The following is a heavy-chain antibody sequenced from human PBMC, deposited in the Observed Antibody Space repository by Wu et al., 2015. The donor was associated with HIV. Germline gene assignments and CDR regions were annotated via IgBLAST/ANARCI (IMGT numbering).Heavy chain of an antibody. J-gene: IGHJ1*01. CDR1: GYSLIKLS. CDR2: FDPEDDKI. V-gene: IGHV1-24*01. Sequence: QVQLVQSGAEVKKPGASVRVPCKVSGYSLIKLSIHWVRQAPGKGLEWMGGFDPEDDKIIYAQRFQGRVAMTEDRSTETAYMDLKSLRSEDTAVFYCTAFPRDIWSTGLPYWGQGTLVTVSA. D-gene: IGHD3-10*01. CDR3: TAFPRDIWSTGLPY.